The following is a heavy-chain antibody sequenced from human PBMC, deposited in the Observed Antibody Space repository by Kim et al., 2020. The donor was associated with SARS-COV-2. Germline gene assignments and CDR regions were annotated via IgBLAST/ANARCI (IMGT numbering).Heavy chain of an antibody. D-gene: IGHD6-13*01. V-gene: IGHV3-33*05. CDR3: ARESEQQLSSAYYYYGM. Sequence: GGSLSLSCAASGFTFSSYGMHWVRQAPGKGLVWVAVISYDGSNKYYADSVKGRFTISRDNSKNTLYLQMNSLRAADTAVYYCARESEQQLSSAYYYYGM. CDR1: GFTFSSYG. J-gene: IGHJ6*01. CDR2: ISYDGSNK.